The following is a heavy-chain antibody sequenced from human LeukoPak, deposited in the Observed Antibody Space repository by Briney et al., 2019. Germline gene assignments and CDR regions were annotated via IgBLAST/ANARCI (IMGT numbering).Heavy chain of an antibody. CDR3: ARDRITIFGVVIPGTLSDAFHI. CDR2: IYHSGST. Sequence: SEPLSLTCTVSGGSISSGGYYWSWIRQPPGKGLEWIGYIYHSGSTYYNPSLKSRVTISVDRSKNQFSLKLSSVTAADTAVYYCARDRITIFGVVIPGTLSDAFHIWGQGTMVTVSS. D-gene: IGHD3-3*01. V-gene: IGHV4-30-2*01. CDR1: GGSISSGGYY. J-gene: IGHJ3*02.